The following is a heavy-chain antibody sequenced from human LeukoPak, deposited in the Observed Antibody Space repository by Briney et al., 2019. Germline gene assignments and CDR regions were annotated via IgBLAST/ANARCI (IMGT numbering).Heavy chain of an antibody. CDR2: ISSSSSYI. CDR3: ARDYYDSSGYYYFDY. J-gene: IGHJ4*02. V-gene: IGHV3-21*01. CDR1: GFTFSSYS. Sequence: GGSLRLSCAASGFTFSSYSMSWVRQAPGKGLEWVSSISSSSSYIYYADSVKGRFTISRDNAKNSLYLQTNSLRAEDTAVYYCARDYYDSSGYYYFDYWGQGTLVTVSS. D-gene: IGHD3-22*01.